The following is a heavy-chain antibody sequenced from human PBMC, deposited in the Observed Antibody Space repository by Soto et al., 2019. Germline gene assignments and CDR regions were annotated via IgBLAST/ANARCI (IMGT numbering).Heavy chain of an antibody. Sequence: QVQLQESRPGLVKPLETLSLACTVSGGSISSSSYYWDWMRQPPGKGLEWIGNAYYSGNNHYNPTRKSLRSTTQDTARNQFSLRLSAVTAADTAVYYCGRQPRLCYTTRDESFDIWGQGTMVTVSS. V-gene: IGHV4-39*01. J-gene: IGHJ3*02. D-gene: IGHD6-25*01. CDR3: GRQPRLCYTTRDESFDI. CDR1: GGSISSSSYY. CDR2: AYYSGNN.